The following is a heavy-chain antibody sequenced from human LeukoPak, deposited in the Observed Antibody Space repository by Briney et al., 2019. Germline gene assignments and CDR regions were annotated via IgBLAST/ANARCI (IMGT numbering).Heavy chain of an antibody. CDR3: ARDRGYSSGWATYFDY. D-gene: IGHD6-19*01. V-gene: IGHV3-21*01. CDR1: GFTFSSDG. J-gene: IGHJ4*02. CDR2: ISSSSSYI. Sequence: GGSLRLSCAASGFTFSSDGMSWVRQAPGKGLEWVSSISSSSSYIYYADSVKGRFTISRDNAKNSLYLQMNSLRAEDTAVYYCARDRGYSSGWATYFDYWGQGTLVTVSS.